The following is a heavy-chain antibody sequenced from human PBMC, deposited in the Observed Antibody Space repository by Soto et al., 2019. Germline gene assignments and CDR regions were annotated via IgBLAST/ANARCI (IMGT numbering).Heavy chain of an antibody. J-gene: IGHJ3*02. CDR3: ARAFCYYGSGRRCAFDI. CDR1: GFTVSSNY. V-gene: IGHV3-66*01. CDR2: IYSGGST. Sequence: EVQLVESGGGLVQPGGSLRLSCAASGFTVSSNYMSWVRQAPGKGLEWVSVIYSGGSTYYADSVKGRFTISRDNSKNTLYLQMNSLRAEDTAVYYCARAFCYYGSGRRCAFDIWGQGTMVTVSS. D-gene: IGHD3-10*01.